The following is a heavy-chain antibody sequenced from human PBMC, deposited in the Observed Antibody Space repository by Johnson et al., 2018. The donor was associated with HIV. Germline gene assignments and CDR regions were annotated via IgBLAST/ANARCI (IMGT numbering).Heavy chain of an antibody. V-gene: IGHV3-30*03. J-gene: IGHJ3*02. CDR2: ISYDGSHK. CDR3: AREDRGLGI. CDR1: GFTFSSYC. Sequence: QSQLVESGGGVVQPGRSLRLSCAASGFTFSSYCMHWVRQAPGKGLAWVAVISYDGSHKYYADSVKGRFTISRDNSKNTLYLQMNSRSAEGTAVYYCAREDRGLGIWGQGTMGTVTS.